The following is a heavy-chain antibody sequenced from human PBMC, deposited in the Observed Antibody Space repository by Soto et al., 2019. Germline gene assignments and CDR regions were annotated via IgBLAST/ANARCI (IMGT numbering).Heavy chain of an antibody. J-gene: IGHJ6*02. CDR1: GYTFTRYG. Sequence: QVQLVQSGAEVKNPGASVKVSCKASGYTFTRYGIVWARQAPGQGLEWMGWINTYNGKTNYAHNVQCRVTPATDTSTSTNYMEPRRLRTNDTAIYYCAMVDVYVTPTPQDVWGQGTTVIVSS. CDR2: INTYNGKT. D-gene: IGHD2-8*01. V-gene: IGHV1-18*01. CDR3: AMVDVYVTPTPQDV.